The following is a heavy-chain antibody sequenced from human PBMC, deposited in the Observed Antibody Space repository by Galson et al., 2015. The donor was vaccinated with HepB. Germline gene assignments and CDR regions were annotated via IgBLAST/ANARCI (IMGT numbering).Heavy chain of an antibody. CDR1: GFTFSNYG. J-gene: IGHJ4*02. D-gene: IGHD2-2*01. V-gene: IGHV3-33*01. CDR3: AAGRSYGSLDY. Sequence: SLRLSCAASGFTFSNYGMHWVRQVPGKGLEWVADFWADGTNKYYADSVKGRFTVSRDNSKNTLYLEMNSLRGEDTALYYCAAGRSYGSLDYWGQGTLVTVSS. CDR2: FWADGTNK.